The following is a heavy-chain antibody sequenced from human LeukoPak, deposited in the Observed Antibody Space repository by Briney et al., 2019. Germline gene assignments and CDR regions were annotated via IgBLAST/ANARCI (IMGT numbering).Heavy chain of an antibody. V-gene: IGHV3-23*01. Sequence: GSLRLSCAASGFTVSSYAMYWVRQAPGKGLEWVSGIFCSGGSTHYADSVKGRFTISRDNSKNTVYLQMNSLRAEDTAVYYCAKTTTGYSSGRFPGWPVDYWGQGTLVTVSS. J-gene: IGHJ4*02. D-gene: IGHD6-19*01. CDR3: AKTTTGYSSGRFPGWPVDY. CDR1: GFTVSSYA. CDR2: IFCSGGST.